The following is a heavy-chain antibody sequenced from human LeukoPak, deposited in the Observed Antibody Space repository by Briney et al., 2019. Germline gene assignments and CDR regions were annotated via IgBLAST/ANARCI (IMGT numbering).Heavy chain of an antibody. CDR2: ISDDGRSK. Sequence: GGSLRLSCAASGFSFISYGMHWVRQAPGKGLEWVGVISDDGRSKDYADSVKGRFTISRDNSKDTLYLQMSSLRAEDTAVYYCAKRPSDYGDYVTYFDYWGQGTLVTVS. J-gene: IGHJ4*02. CDR1: GFSFISYG. D-gene: IGHD4-17*01. V-gene: IGHV3-30*18. CDR3: AKRPSDYGDYVTYFDY.